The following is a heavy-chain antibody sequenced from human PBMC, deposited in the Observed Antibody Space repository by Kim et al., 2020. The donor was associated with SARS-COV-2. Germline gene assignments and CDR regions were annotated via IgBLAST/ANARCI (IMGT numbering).Heavy chain of an antibody. J-gene: IGHJ6*02. Sequence: ASVKVSCKVSGYTLTELSMHWVRQAPGKGLEWMGGFDPEDGETIYAQKFQGRVTMTEDTSTDTAYMELSSLRSEDTAVYYCATRLAETSYYYYYGMDVWGQGTTVTVSS. CDR3: ATRLAETSYYYYYGMDV. CDR1: GYTLTELS. V-gene: IGHV1-24*01. CDR2: FDPEDGET.